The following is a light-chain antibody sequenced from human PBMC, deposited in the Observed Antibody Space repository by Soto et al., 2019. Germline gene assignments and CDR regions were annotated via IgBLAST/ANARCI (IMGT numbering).Light chain of an antibody. Sequence: DIQTTQSPSTLSASVGDRVTITCRASQRISSWLAWYQQKPGKAPKLLIYDASSLESGVSSRFSGSGSGTEFTFTISGLQPDDFATYYCQQYNSYTWTFGQGTKVEIK. CDR3: QQYNSYTWT. V-gene: IGKV1-5*01. CDR1: QRISSW. CDR2: DAS. J-gene: IGKJ1*01.